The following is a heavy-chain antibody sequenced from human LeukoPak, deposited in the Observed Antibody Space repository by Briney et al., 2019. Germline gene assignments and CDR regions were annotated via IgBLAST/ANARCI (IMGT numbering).Heavy chain of an antibody. D-gene: IGHD3-9*01. Sequence: SETLSLTCAVYGGSFSGYYWSWIRQPPGKGLEWIGEINHSGSTNYNPSLKSRVTISVDTSKNQFSLKLSSVTAADTAVYYCARRGTYYDILTGYTYYYYYMDVWGKGTTVTISS. J-gene: IGHJ6*03. CDR1: GGSFSGYY. CDR2: INHSGST. V-gene: IGHV4-34*01. CDR3: ARRGTYYDILTGYTYYYYYMDV.